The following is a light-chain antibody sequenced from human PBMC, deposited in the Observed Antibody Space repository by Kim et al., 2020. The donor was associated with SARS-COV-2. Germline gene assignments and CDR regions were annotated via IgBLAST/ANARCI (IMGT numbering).Light chain of an antibody. CDR3: QAWDSSTHNYV. Sequence: PGQTASITCSGYKLGDKYVSWYQQKPGQSPVVVIYQDNKRPSGIPERFSGSNSGNTATLTISGNQAMDEADYYCQAWDSSTHNYVFGAGTKVTVL. CDR1: KLGDKY. V-gene: IGLV3-1*01. CDR2: QDN. J-gene: IGLJ1*01.